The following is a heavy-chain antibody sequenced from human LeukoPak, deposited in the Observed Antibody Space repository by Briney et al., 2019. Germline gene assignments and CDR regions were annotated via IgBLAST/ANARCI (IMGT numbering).Heavy chain of an antibody. J-gene: IGHJ5*02. V-gene: IGHV3-33*01. Sequence: RSLRLSCAASGFTFSSYGMHWVRQAPGKGLEWVAVIWYDGSNKYYADSVKGRFTISRDNSKNTLYLQMNSPRAEDTAVYYCAREAVAGFNWFDPWGQGTLVTVSS. CDR2: IWYDGSNK. CDR3: AREAVAGFNWFDP. D-gene: IGHD6-19*01. CDR1: GFTFSSYG.